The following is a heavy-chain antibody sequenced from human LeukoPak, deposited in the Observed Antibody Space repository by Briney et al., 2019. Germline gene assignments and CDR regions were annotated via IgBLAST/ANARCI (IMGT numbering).Heavy chain of an antibody. V-gene: IGHV1-18*01. D-gene: IGHD6-13*01. Sequence: GASVKVSCKASGYTFTSYGISWVRQAPGQGLEWMGWISAYNGNTNYAQKLQGRVTMTTDTSTSTAYMELSRLRSDDTAVYYCARGAAAGLPQNYYYYGMDVWGQGTTVTVSS. CDR1: GYTFTSYG. CDR3: ARGAAAGLPQNYYYYGMDV. J-gene: IGHJ6*02. CDR2: ISAYNGNT.